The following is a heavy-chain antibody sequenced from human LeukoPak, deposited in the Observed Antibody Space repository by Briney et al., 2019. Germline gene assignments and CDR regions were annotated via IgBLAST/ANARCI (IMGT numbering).Heavy chain of an antibody. J-gene: IGHJ6*03. CDR2: IYPGDSDT. CDR1: GYSFTSYW. V-gene: IGHV5-51*01. CDR3: ARHRFPKPYYYYMDV. Sequence: GESLKISCKGSGYSFTSYWIGWVRQMPGKGLEWMGIIYPGDSDTRYSPSFQGQVTISADKSISTAYLQWSSLKASDTAMYYCARHRFPKPYYYYMDVWGKGTTVTVSS. D-gene: IGHD3-3*01.